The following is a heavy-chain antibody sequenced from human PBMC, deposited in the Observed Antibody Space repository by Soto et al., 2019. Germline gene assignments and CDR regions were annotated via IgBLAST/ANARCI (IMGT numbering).Heavy chain of an antibody. J-gene: IGHJ4*02. CDR2: IIPIFGTA. Sequence: GASVKVSCKASGGTFSSYSISWLRRAPGQGLEWMGGIIPIFGTANYAQKFQGRVTITADESTSTAYMELSSLRSEDTAVYYCARVSSSYYYGSGNDYWGQGTLVTVSS. CDR1: GGTFSSYS. CDR3: ARVSSSYYYGSGNDY. V-gene: IGHV1-69*13. D-gene: IGHD3-10*01.